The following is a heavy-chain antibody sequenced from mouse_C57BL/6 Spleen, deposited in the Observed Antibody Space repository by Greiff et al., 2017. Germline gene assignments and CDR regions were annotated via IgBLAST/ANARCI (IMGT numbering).Heavy chain of an antibody. D-gene: IGHD2-1*01. Sequence: EVQRVESEGGLVQPGSSMKLSCTASGFTFSDYYMAWVRQVPEKGLEWVANINYDGSSTYYLASLKSRFIISRDNAKNILYLQMSSLKSEDTATYYCARHYCNYGYFDVWGTGTTVTVSS. CDR1: GFTFSDYY. J-gene: IGHJ1*03. CDR3: ARHYCNYGYFDV. CDR2: INYDGSST. V-gene: IGHV5-16*01.